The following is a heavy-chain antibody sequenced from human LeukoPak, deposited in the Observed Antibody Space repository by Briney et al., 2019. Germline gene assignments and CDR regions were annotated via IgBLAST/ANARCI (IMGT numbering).Heavy chain of an antibody. CDR1: GFTFSSYG. Sequence: GGSLRLSCAASGFTFSSYGMHWVRQAPGKGLEWVAFIRYDGSNKYYADSVKGRFTISRDNSKNTLYLQMNSLRAEDTAVYYCARAKDNTIFGVVIPYWGQGTLVTVSS. J-gene: IGHJ4*02. V-gene: IGHV3-30*02. CDR3: ARAKDNTIFGVVIPY. CDR2: IRYDGSNK. D-gene: IGHD3-3*01.